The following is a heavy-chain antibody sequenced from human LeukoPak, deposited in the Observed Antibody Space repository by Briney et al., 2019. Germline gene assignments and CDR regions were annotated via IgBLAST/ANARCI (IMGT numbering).Heavy chain of an antibody. D-gene: IGHD1-1*01. CDR3: ARDPPAIGGTGY. CDR2: IYSGGST. J-gene: IGHJ4*02. CDR1: GFTVSTNY. Sequence: GGSLRLSRAASGFTVSTNYMSWVRQAPGKGLEWVSVIYSGGSTNYADSVKGRFTISRDNSKNTLYLQMNSLRAEDTAVYYCARDPPAIGGTGYWGQGTLVTVSS. V-gene: IGHV3-53*01.